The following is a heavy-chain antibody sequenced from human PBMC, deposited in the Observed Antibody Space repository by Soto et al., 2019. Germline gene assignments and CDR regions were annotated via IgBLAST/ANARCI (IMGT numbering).Heavy chain of an antibody. CDR2: IYYSGST. CDR3: ARHLRYYDSSGYHDYSYYGMDV. V-gene: IGHV4-59*08. J-gene: IGHJ6*02. Sequence: SETLSLTCTVSGGSISSYYWSWIRQPPGKGLEWIGYIYYSGSTNYNPSLKSRVTISVDTSKNQFSLKLSSVAAADTAVYYCARHLRYYDSSGYHDYSYYGMDVWGQGATVTVSS. CDR1: GGSISSYY. D-gene: IGHD3-22*01.